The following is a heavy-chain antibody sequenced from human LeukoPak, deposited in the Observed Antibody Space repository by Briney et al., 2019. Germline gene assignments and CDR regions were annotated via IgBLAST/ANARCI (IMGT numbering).Heavy chain of an antibody. CDR1: GFPFRAYD. V-gene: IGHV3-30*02. D-gene: IGHD1-26*01. Sequence: PGGSLRLSCLVSGFPFRAYDIHCVRQAPGQRPEWGARIQDEGISKTYGDSVKGRFAISRDNSKNTVYLDMASLTVADTALYYCAKARDSANYYFDSWGHGTLVIVSS. CDR2: IQDEGISK. J-gene: IGHJ4*01. CDR3: AKARDSANYYFDS.